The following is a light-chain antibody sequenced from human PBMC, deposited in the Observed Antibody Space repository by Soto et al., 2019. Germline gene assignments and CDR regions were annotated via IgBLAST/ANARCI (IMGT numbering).Light chain of an antibody. V-gene: IGLV2-8*01. CDR2: EVT. J-gene: IGLJ2*01. CDR1: SSDVGGYNY. CDR3: SSYAGSNNVV. Sequence: QSALSQPPSAPGSPGQSVTISCTRTSSDVGGYNYVSWYQHHPGKAPKLMIYEVTKRSSGVPDRFSGSKSGNTASLTVSGLQAEDDSDYYCSSYAGSNNVVFGGGTKLTVL.